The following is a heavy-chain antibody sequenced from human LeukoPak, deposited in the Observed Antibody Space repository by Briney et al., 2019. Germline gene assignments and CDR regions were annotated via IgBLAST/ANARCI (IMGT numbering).Heavy chain of an antibody. V-gene: IGHV3-30*04. J-gene: IGHJ5*02. D-gene: IGHD6-13*01. Sequence: GRSLRLSCAASGFTFSSYAMHWVRQAPGKGLEWVAVISHDGSNKYYADSVRGRFTISRDNSKNTLYLQMNSLRAEDTAVYYCAGLRRIAGSWFDPWGQGTLVTVSS. CDR3: AGLRRIAGSWFDP. CDR1: GFTFSSYA. CDR2: ISHDGSNK.